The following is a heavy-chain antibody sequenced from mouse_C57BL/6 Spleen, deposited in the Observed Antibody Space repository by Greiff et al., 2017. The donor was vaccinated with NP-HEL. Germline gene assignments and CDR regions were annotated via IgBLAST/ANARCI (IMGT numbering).Heavy chain of an antibody. Sequence: EVKVVESGGGLVKPGGSLKLSCAASGFTFSDYGMHWVRQAPEKGLEWVAYISSGSSTIYYADTVKGRFTISRDNAKNTLFLQMTSLRSEDTAMYYCARENYDGYYVPFAYWGQGTLVTVSA. CDR2: ISSGSSTI. CDR1: GFTFSDYG. D-gene: IGHD2-3*01. V-gene: IGHV5-17*01. CDR3: ARENYDGYYVPFAY. J-gene: IGHJ3*01.